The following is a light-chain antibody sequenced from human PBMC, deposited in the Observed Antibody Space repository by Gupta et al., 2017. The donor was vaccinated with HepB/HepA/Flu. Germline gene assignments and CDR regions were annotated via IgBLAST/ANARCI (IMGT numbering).Light chain of an antibody. V-gene: IGKV3-20*01. CDR2: GSS. CDR1: QSVSSRS. J-gene: IGKJ1*01. CDR3: QQYGSSPTWT. Sequence: EIVLTQSPGTLALSPGERATLSCRASQSVSSRSLGWYQQKPGQAPRLLIYGSSVRATGIPDRFSGSGSGTEFTLTISRREPEDFAVYYCQQYGSSPTWTFGQGTKVEIK.